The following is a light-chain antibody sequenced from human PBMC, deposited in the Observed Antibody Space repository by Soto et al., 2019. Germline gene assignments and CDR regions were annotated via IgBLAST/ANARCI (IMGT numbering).Light chain of an antibody. CDR1: QSVRNSY. CDR2: GAS. J-gene: IGKJ2*01. Sequence: EILLTQSPGTLSLSPGERATLSCRASQSVRNSYVAWYQQRPGQAPRLLIHGASGRATGIPERFSGSGSVTDFTLTISRLEPEDFAVYYCQQYGSPPYTFGQGTKL. CDR3: QQYGSPPYT. V-gene: IGKV3-20*01.